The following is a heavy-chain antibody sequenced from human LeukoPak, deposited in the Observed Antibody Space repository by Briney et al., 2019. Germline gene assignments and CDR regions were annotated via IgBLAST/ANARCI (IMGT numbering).Heavy chain of an antibody. D-gene: IGHD3-16*01. J-gene: IGHJ6*03. CDR3: ATNSRLMITFGGVPYYMDV. V-gene: IGHV3-21*01. Sequence: NTGGSLRLSCAASGFTFSNYAMSWVRQAPGKGLEWVSSISSSSSYIYYADSVKGRFTISRDNAKNSLYLQMNSLRAEDTAVYYCATNSRLMITFGGVPYYMDVWGKGTTVTVSS. CDR2: ISSSSSYI. CDR1: GFTFSNYA.